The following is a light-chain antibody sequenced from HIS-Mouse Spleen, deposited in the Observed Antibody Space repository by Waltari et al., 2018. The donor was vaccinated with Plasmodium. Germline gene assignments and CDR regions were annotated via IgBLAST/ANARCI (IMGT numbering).Light chain of an antibody. CDR1: QSVSSSY. J-gene: IGKJ1*01. V-gene: IGKV3-20*01. Sequence: EIVLTQSPGTLSLSPGEIATLSCRASQSVSSSYLAWYQQKPGQSSRPLIYGASSRATGIPDRFSGSGSGTDFTLTISRLEPEDFAVYYCQQYGSSPWTFGQGTKVEIK. CDR2: GAS. CDR3: QQYGSSPWT.